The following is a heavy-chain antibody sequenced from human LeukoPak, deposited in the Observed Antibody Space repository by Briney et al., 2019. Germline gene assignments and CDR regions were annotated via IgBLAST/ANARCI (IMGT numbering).Heavy chain of an antibody. V-gene: IGHV4-61*02. J-gene: IGHJ3*02. CDR2: IYTSGST. CDR1: GGSISSGNYY. Sequence: PSQTLSLTCTVCGGSISSGNYYWIWIRQPAGKGLEWIGRIYTSGSTNYNPSLKSRVTISVDTSKNQFSLKLSSVTAADTAVYYCARERWVDAFDIWGQGTMVTVSS. D-gene: IGHD5-24*01. CDR3: ARERWVDAFDI.